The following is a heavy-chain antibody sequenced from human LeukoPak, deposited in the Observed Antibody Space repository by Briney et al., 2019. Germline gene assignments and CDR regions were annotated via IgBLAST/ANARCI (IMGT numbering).Heavy chain of an antibody. Sequence: PSETLSLTCTVSGGPISSGGYYWSWIRQHPGKGLEWIGYIYYSGSTYYNPSLKSRVTISVDTSKNQFSLKLSSVTAADTAVYYCARVVVDVGTNWFDPWGQGTLVTVSS. CDR1: GGPISSGGYY. V-gene: IGHV4-31*03. J-gene: IGHJ5*02. CDR2: IYYSGST. CDR3: ARVVVDVGTNWFDP. D-gene: IGHD2-2*01.